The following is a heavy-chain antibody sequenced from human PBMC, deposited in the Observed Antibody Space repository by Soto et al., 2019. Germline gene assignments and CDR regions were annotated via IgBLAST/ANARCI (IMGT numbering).Heavy chain of an antibody. CDR1: GGSISSYY. V-gene: IGHV4-59*01. CDR3: ARVVFGGDIVVVPAASYYYMDV. J-gene: IGHJ6*03. CDR2: IYYSGST. D-gene: IGHD2-2*01. Sequence: SETLSLTCTVSGGSISSYYWSWIRQPPGKGLEWIGYIYYSGSTNYNPSLKSRVTISVDTSKNQFSLKLSSVTAADTAVYYCARVVFGGDIVVVPAASYYYMDVWGKGTTVTVSS.